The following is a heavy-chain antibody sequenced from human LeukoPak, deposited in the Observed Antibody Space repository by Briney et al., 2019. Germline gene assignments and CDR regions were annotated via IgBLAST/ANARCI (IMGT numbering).Heavy chain of an antibody. D-gene: IGHD3-16*02. Sequence: LETLSLTCALSRYSLTSGSDWVWLRQPPGKGPEWIGDIIHSGNTYYNPSPQSRLTMSLDTSKNQLSLTLTSMTAADTAVYYCARVGGYNAFDIWGEGTMVTVSS. CDR1: RYSLTSGSD. CDR2: IIHSGNT. J-gene: IGHJ3*02. CDR3: ARVGGYNAFDI. V-gene: IGHV4-38-2*01.